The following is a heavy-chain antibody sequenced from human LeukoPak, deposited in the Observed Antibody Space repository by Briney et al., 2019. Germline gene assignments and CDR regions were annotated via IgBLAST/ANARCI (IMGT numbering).Heavy chain of an antibody. CDR2: ISSSGTST. D-gene: IGHD6-13*01. V-gene: IGHV3-11*01. CDR3: ARGIAAAAYNDH. CDR1: GFRFSDYY. J-gene: IGHJ4*02. Sequence: GGSLRLSCAASGFRFSDYYMTWTRQAPGKGLEWLSYISSSGTSTFYADSVKGRFTISRDNAKNSLYLQMNSLRADDTAVYYCARGIAAAAYNDHWGQGTLVTVPS.